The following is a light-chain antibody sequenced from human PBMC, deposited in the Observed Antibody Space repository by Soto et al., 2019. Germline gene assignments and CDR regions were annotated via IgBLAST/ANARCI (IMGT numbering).Light chain of an antibody. J-gene: IGLJ2*01. CDR1: ISDVGGDNY. CDR2: EVS. CDR3: SSYTSSRTHVV. V-gene: IGLV2-14*01. Sequence: QSALTQPASVSGSPGQSITISCTGTISDVGGDNYVSWYQQHPGKAPKLMIYEVSNRPSGVSNRFSGSKSGNTASLTISGLQAEDEADYYCSSYTSSRTHVVFGGGTKVTVL.